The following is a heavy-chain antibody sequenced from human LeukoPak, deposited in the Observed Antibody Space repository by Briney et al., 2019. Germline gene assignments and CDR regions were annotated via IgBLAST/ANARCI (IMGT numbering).Heavy chain of an antibody. Sequence: SVKVSCKASGGTLSNYPFSWVRQAPGQGLEWMGKIIPSVGLTRYAGKFQGRLTLTGDTSTTTAYMELSSLTSDDTAVYYCARPRGDAAGVETWFDPWGPGTLVIVSS. CDR2: IIPSVGLT. CDR1: GGTLSNYP. CDR3: ARPRGDAAGVETWFDP. D-gene: IGHD6-13*01. J-gene: IGHJ5*02. V-gene: IGHV1-69*02.